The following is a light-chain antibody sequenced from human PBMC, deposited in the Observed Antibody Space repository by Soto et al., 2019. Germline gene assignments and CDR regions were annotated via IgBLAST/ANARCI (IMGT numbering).Light chain of an antibody. V-gene: IGKV3D-15*02. CDR2: SAS. J-gene: IGKJ3*01. CDR3: QNYNLS. CDR1: QSVSSN. Sequence: EIVMMQSPATLSVSPGERATLSCRASQSVSSNLAWYQQKPGQAPRLLIYSASTRATGVPDRFSGSGSGTHFTLTITRLEPEDFAIYICQNYNLSFGPGTKVDIK.